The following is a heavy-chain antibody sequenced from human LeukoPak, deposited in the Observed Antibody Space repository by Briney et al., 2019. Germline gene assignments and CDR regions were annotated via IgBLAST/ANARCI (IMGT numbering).Heavy chain of an antibody. CDR3: ARDSGTTGEVKFDP. CDR1: GGSFSAHY. CDR2: INRSGSS. D-gene: IGHD3-10*01. J-gene: IGHJ5*02. V-gene: IGHV4-34*01. Sequence: SETLSLTCAVYGGSFSAHYWSWIRQPPGKGLEWIGEINRSGSSYYNPSLKSRVSMSVDTSKNQFSLKLSSVTAADTAVYYCARDSGTTGEVKFDPWGQGTLVTVSS.